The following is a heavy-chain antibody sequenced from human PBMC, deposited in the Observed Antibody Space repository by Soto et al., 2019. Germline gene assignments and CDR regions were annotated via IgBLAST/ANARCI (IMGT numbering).Heavy chain of an antibody. J-gene: IGHJ5*02. CDR2: ISSSSSTI. D-gene: IGHD3-16*01. Sequence: EVQLVESGGGLVQPGGTLRLSCAASGFTFSSYSMNWVRQTPGQGLQWLSYISSSSSTIYYADSVKGRFTISRDNAKNSLYLHMNSLRVDDTAVYYCAGGGGLAWGQGTLVTVSS. CDR3: AGGGGLA. CDR1: GFTFSSYS. V-gene: IGHV3-48*01.